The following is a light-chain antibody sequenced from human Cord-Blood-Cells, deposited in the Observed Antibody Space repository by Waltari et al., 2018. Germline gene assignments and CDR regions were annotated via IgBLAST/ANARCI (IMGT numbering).Light chain of an antibody. CDR1: QSVLYSSNKQNY. J-gene: IGKJ2*01. CDR3: QQYYSTPYT. Sequence: DIVMTQSPDSLAVSLGERATINRKSSQSVLYSSNKQNYLAWYQQKPGQPPKLLIYWASTRESGVPDRFSGSGSGTDFTLTISSLQAEDVAVYYCQQYYSTPYTFGQGTKLEIK. V-gene: IGKV4-1*01. CDR2: WAS.